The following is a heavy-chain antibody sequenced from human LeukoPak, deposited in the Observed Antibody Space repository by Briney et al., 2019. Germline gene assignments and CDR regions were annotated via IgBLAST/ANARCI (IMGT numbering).Heavy chain of an antibody. CDR3: ARAVADDYYYYGMDV. Sequence: ASVKVSCKASGGTFSSYAISWVRQAPGQALEWMGGIIPIFGTANYAQKFQGRVTITADESTSTAYMELSSLRSEDTAVYYCARAVADDYYYYGMDVWGQGTTVTVSS. J-gene: IGHJ6*02. D-gene: IGHD6-19*01. V-gene: IGHV1-69*13. CDR2: IIPIFGTA. CDR1: GGTFSSYA.